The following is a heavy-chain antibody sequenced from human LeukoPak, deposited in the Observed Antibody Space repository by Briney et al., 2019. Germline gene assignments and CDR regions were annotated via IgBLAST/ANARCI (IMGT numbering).Heavy chain of an antibody. V-gene: IGHV3-7*01. D-gene: IGHD3-22*01. CDR2: IKQDGSEK. CDR1: GFTFSSYW. CDR3: AKDREVVVSAIDY. Sequence: GGSLRLSCAASGFTFSSYWMSWVRQAPGKGLEWVANIKQDGSEKYYVDSVKGRFTISRDNAKNSLYLQMNSLRAEDTAVYYCAKDREVVVSAIDYWGQGTLVTVSS. J-gene: IGHJ4*02.